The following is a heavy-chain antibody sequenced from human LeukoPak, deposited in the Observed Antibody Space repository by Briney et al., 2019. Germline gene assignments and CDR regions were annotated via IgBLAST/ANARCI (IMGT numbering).Heavy chain of an antibody. V-gene: IGHV1-18*01. J-gene: IGHJ4*02. CDR2: ISAYNGNT. D-gene: IGHD3-16*02. Sequence: VKASCKLPGSAFTSYGISWVRQPPGQGLEGMGWISAYNGNTNYAQKLQGRVTMTTDTSTSTAYMELRSLRSDDTAVYYCARGDYDYIWGSYPTSLDYWGQGTLVTVSS. CDR1: GSAFTSYG. CDR3: ARGDYDYIWGSYPTSLDY.